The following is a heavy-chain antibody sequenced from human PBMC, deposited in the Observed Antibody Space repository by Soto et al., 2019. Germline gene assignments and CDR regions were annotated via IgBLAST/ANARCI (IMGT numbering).Heavy chain of an antibody. CDR3: ARELGEFYFAH. D-gene: IGHD3-10*01. CDR2: ISYDGNNR. Sequence: GSLRLSCAASGFTFSNYPMHWVRQAPGKGLEWVAAISYDGNNRYYADSLKGRFTISRDNSKKTLFLQMNSLRAEDTAVYYCARELGEFYFAHWGQGALVTVSS. CDR1: GFTFSNYP. J-gene: IGHJ4*02. V-gene: IGHV3-30-3*01.